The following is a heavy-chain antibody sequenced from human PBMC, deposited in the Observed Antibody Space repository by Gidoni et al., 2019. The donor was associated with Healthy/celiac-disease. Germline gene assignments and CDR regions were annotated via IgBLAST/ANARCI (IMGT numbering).Heavy chain of an antibody. D-gene: IGHD3-22*01. CDR1: GFTFSSYG. CDR3: ARPQHYYDSSGYYDVAFDI. Sequence: QVQLVESGGGVVQPGRSLRLSCAASGFTFSSYGMHWVGQAPGKGLEWVAVIWYDGSNKYYADSVKGRFTISRDNSKNTLYLQMNSLRAEDTAVYYCARPQHYYDSSGYYDVAFDIWGQGTMVTVSS. J-gene: IGHJ3*02. V-gene: IGHV3-33*01. CDR2: IWYDGSNK.